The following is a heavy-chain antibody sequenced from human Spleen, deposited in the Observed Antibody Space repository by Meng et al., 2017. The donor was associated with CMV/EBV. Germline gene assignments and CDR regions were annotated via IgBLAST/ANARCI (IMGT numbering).Heavy chain of an antibody. CDR2: IRYNGTKK. CDR3: ARDDGFI. CDR1: GFTFSSYG. J-gene: IGHJ3*02. V-gene: IGHV3-30*02. Sequence: LSLTCAASGFTFSSYGMHWVRQAPGKGLEWVAFIRYNGTKKDYEDSVKGRFTISRDQSKNTLYLQMNSLRVEDTAVYYCARDDGFIRGQGTRVTVSS. D-gene: IGHD3-10*01.